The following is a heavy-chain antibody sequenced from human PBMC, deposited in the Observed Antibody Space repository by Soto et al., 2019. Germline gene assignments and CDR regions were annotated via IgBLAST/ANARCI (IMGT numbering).Heavy chain of an antibody. CDR2: INHSGST. CDR1: GGSFSGYY. Sequence: QVQLQQWGAGLLKPSETLSLTCAVYGGSFSGYYWSWIRQPPGKGLEWIGEINHSGSTNYNPSLNSRVTISVDTSKNQFSLKLSSVTAADTAVYYCARVVWGSYSDDYGMDVWGQGTTVTVSS. V-gene: IGHV4-34*01. D-gene: IGHD3-16*01. CDR3: ARVVWGSYSDDYGMDV. J-gene: IGHJ6*02.